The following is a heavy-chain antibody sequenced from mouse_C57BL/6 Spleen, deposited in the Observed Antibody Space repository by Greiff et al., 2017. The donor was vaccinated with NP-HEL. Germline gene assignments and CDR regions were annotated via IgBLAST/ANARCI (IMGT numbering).Heavy chain of an antibody. CDR3: ARGGVYYGCPAFAY. V-gene: IGHV1-7*01. D-gene: IGHD2-2*01. CDR2: INPSSGNT. J-gene: IGHJ3*01. CDR1: GYTFTSYW. Sequence: VQLQQSGADLVKPGASVKLSCTASGYTFTSYWMHWVQQRPGQGLEWIGYINPSSGNTKYTQKFKDKATLTADKSSSTAYMQLSSLTYEDSAVYYCARGGVYYGCPAFAYWGQGTLVTVSA.